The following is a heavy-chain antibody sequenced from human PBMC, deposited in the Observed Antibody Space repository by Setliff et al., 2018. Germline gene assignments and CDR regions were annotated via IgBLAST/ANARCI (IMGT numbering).Heavy chain of an antibody. CDR1: GFAFSGDD. J-gene: IGHJ4*02. CDR2: INNRGDTI. V-gene: IGHV3-48*03. CDR3: ARVLSRGY. Sequence: GGSLRLSCAGSGFAFSGDDMHWVRQAPGKGLEWVSYINNRGDTIYYADSVKGRFTVSRDNAKNSLYLQMNSLRAEDTAVYYCARVLSRGYWGQGTLVTVSS.